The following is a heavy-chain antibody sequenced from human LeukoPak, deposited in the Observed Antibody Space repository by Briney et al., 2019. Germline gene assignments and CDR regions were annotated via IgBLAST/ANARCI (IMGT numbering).Heavy chain of an antibody. CDR2: INSDGSST. D-gene: IGHD2-8*01. J-gene: IGHJ3*02. V-gene: IGHV3-74*01. CDR3: ARVQGHPPNGLDI. CDR1: GFTFSSYW. Sequence: PGGSLRLSCAASGFTFSSYWMHWVRQAPGKGLVWVSRINSDGSSTSYADAVKGRFTISRDNAKNTAYLQMNSLRAEDTAVCYCARVQGHPPNGLDIWGQGTMVTVSS.